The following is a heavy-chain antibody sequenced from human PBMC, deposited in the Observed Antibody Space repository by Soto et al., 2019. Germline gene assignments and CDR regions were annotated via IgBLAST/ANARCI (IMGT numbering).Heavy chain of an antibody. V-gene: IGHV1-18*01. D-gene: IGHD3-10*01. J-gene: IGHJ5*02. Sequence: ASVKVSCKASGYTFTSYGISWVRQAPGQGLEWMGWISAYNGNTNYAQKLQGRVTMTTDTSTSTAYMELRSLRSDDTAVYYCARDRAPSLPYNWFDPWGQGTLVTVSS. CDR3: ARDRAPSLPYNWFDP. CDR2: ISAYNGNT. CDR1: GYTFTSYG.